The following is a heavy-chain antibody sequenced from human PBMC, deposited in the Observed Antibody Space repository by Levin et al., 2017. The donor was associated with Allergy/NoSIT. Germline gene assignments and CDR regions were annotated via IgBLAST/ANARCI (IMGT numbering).Heavy chain of an antibody. CDR2: ISAYNGNT. Sequence: ASVKVSXXXXXTTFANCGSSGARQATGQGLEWMGWISAYNGNTNYAQKLQGRVTMTTDTSTSTAYMELRSLRSDDTAVYYCARGGGYSTRFDPWGQGTLVTVSS. J-gene: IGHJ5*02. CDR3: ARGGGYSTRFDP. V-gene: IGHV1-18*01. D-gene: IGHD2-15*01. CDR1: XTTFANCG.